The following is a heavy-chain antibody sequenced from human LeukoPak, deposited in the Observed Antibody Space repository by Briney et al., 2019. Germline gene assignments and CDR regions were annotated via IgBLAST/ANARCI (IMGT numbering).Heavy chain of an antibody. Sequence: GGSLRLSCVASGFNFDIFAMTWVRQFPGGGLEWVSSLGRSGGSRNYADSVKGRFTISRDNSKNTLYLQMNSLRAEDTAVYYCVDPPYSLNWGQGTLVTVSS. CDR3: VDPPYSLN. V-gene: IGHV3-23*01. CDR2: LGRSGGSR. D-gene: IGHD4-11*01. CDR1: GFNFDIFA. J-gene: IGHJ4*02.